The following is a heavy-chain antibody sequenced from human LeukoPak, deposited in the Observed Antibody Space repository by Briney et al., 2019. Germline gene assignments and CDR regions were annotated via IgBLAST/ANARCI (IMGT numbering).Heavy chain of an antibody. D-gene: IGHD6-19*01. CDR1: GFTFSSYG. CDR3: AKDAAVADYYFDY. J-gene: IGHJ4*02. Sequence: GGSLRLSCAASGFTFSSYGMHWVRQAPGKGLEWVAFIRYDGSNKYYADSVKGRFTISRDNSKNTLYLRMNSLRAEDTAVYYCAKDAAVADYYFDYWGQGTLVTVSS. V-gene: IGHV3-30*02. CDR2: IRYDGSNK.